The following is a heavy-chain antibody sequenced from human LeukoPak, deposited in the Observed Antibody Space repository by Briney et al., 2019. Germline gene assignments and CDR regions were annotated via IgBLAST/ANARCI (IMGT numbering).Heavy chain of an antibody. CDR3: ARDLLAVGGTLRSEY. V-gene: IGHV4-39*07. D-gene: IGHD6-19*01. CDR2: IYYTGSA. J-gene: IGHJ4*02. Sequence: PSETLSLTCTVSGGSISSSSYYWGWIRQPPGKGLEWIGTIYYTGSAYYNPSLKSRVTISVDTSKNSFSLKLSSVTAADTAVYYCARDLLAVGGTLRSEYWGQGTLVTVSS. CDR1: GGSISSSSYY.